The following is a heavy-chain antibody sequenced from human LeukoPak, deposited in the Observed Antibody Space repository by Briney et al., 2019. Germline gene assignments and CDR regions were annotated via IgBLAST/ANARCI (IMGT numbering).Heavy chain of an antibody. V-gene: IGHV4-34*01. J-gene: IGHJ3*02. CDR1: GGSFSGYY. Sequence: SETLSLTCAVYGGSFSGYYWSWIRQPPGKGLEWIGEINHSGSTNYNPSLKSRVTISVDTSKNQFSLKLSSVTAADTAVYYCARGPPSYDYVWGSYRYFNAVDIWGQGTMVTVSS. CDR2: INHSGST. D-gene: IGHD3-16*02. CDR3: ARGPPSYDYVWGSYRYFNAVDI.